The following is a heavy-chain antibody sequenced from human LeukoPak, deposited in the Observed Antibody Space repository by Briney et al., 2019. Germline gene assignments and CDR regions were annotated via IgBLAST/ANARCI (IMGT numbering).Heavy chain of an antibody. V-gene: IGHV4-61*02. D-gene: IGHD3-22*01. J-gene: IGHJ4*02. CDR1: GGSISSGSYY. Sequence: SQTLSLTCIVSGGSISSGSYYWSWIRQPAGKGVEWIGRIYTSGSTNYNPSLKSRVTISVDTSKNQFSLKLSSVTAADTAVYYCALEHLPDYYDSSGYYYSFDYWGQGTLVTVS. CDR3: ALEHLPDYYDSSGYYYSFDY. CDR2: IYTSGST.